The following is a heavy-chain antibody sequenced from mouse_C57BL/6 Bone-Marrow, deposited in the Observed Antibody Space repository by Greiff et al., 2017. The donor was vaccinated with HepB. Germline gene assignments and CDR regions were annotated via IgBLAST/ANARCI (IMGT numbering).Heavy chain of an antibody. CDR1: GYTFTSYW. V-gene: IGHV1-61*01. J-gene: IGHJ2*01. CDR3: ARSPFITTVVADY. Sequence: QVQLQQPGAELVRPGSSVKLSCKASGYTFTSYWMDWVKQRPGQGLEWIGNIYPSDSETHYNQKFKGKATLTVDTSSSTAYMQLSSLTSEDSAVYYCARSPFITTVVADYWGQGTTLTVSS. D-gene: IGHD1-1*01. CDR2: IYPSDSET.